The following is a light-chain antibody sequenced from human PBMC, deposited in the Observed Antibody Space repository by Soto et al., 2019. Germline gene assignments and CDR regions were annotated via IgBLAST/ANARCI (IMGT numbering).Light chain of an antibody. V-gene: IGKV1-39*01. CDR1: QSISSY. J-gene: IGKJ1*01. CDR2: AAS. Sequence: DIQMTQSPSSLSASVGDRATITCRASQSISSYLNWYQQKPGKAPKLLIYAASSLQSGVPSRFSGSGSGTDFTLTISSLQPEDFATYYCQQSYSTPQTFGQGTKWIS. CDR3: QQSYSTPQT.